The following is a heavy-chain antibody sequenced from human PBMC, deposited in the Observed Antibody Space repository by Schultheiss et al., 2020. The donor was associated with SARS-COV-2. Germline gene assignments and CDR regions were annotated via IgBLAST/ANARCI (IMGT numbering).Heavy chain of an antibody. Sequence: ASVKVSCKASGYTFTGYYMHGVRQAPGQGLEWMGRINPHSGGTNYAQKFQGTVTMTRNTSISTAYMVLSRLRSDDTAVYYCAKEGSLYCRGGSCYSPEYYYSMEVCSHGTAV. CDR3: AKEGSLYCRGGSCYSPEYYYSMEV. D-gene: IGHD2-15*01. CDR1: GYTFTGYY. J-gene: IGHJ6*02. CDR2: INPHSGGT. V-gene: IGHV1-2*06.